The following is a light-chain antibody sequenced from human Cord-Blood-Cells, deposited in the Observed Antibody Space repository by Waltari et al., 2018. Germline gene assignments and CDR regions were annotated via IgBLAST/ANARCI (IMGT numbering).Light chain of an antibody. Sequence: ELVLPHSPPTLSLSPGERATLSCRASQSVSSYLAWYQQKPGQAPRLPIYDASNRATGIPARFSGSGSGTDFTLTISSLEPEDFAVYYCQQRSNWPVTFGPGTKVDIK. CDR3: QQRSNWPVT. CDR1: QSVSSY. CDR2: DAS. J-gene: IGKJ3*01. V-gene: IGKV3-11*01.